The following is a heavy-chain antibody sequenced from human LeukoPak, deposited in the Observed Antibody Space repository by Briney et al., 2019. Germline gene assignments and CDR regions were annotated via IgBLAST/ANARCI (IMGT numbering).Heavy chain of an antibody. CDR3: ARPDYYDSSGSDY. CDR2: IYPGDSDT. Sequence: GESLKISCQGSGYSFTSYWIGWVRQMPGKGLEWMGMIYPGDSDTRYSPSFQGQVTISADKSISTAYLQWSSLKASDTAMYYCARPDYYDSSGSDYWGQGTLVTVSS. D-gene: IGHD3-22*01. J-gene: IGHJ4*01. CDR1: GYSFTSYW. V-gene: IGHV5-51*01.